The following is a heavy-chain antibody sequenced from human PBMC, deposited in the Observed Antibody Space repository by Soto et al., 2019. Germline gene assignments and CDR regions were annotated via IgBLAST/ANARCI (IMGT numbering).Heavy chain of an antibody. J-gene: IGHJ4*02. D-gene: IGHD3-10*01. CDR3: ATSYGSGYRAFDY. V-gene: IGHV1-8*01. CDR2: MSTSSGMT. Sequence: ASVKVSCKTSGYPFTSSDINWVRQATGQGLEWMGWMSTSSGMTGNAQKFQGRVTMTRDTSISTAYMELSRLTSEDTAVYYCATSYGSGYRAFDYWGQGALVTVSS. CDR1: GYPFTSSD.